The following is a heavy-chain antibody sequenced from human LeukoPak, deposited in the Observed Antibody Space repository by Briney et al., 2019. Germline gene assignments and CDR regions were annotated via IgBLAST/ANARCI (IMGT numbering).Heavy chain of an antibody. CDR1: GGSISSSSYY. D-gene: IGHD3-10*01. V-gene: IGHV4-39*07. CDR3: ARRGYYYYYMDV. J-gene: IGHJ6*03. Sequence: SETLSLTCTVSGGSISSSSYYWGWIRQPPGKGLEWIGSIYYSGSTYYNPSLKSRVTISVDTSKNQFSLKLSSVTAADTAVYYCARRGYYYYYMDVWGKGTTVTVSS. CDR2: IYYSGST.